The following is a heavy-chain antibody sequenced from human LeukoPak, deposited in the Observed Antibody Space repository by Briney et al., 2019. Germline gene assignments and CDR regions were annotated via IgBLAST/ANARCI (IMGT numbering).Heavy chain of an antibody. CDR1: GFIFSSYW. CDR2: IKPDGSGK. CDR3: SGQPAVIDLDF. D-gene: IGHD2/OR15-2a*01. V-gene: IGHV3-7*01. J-gene: IGHJ4*02. Sequence: PGGSLRLSCAASGFIFSSYWMTWVRQVPGKGLEWVANIKPDGSGKHYVDSVKGRFTISRDNAKSSLYLQMDSLRVEDTAVYYCSGQPAVIDLDFWGQGALVTVSS.